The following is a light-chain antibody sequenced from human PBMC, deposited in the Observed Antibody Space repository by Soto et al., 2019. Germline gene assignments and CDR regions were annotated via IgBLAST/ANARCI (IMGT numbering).Light chain of an antibody. CDR2: TGS. CDR3: QQANSFPLT. V-gene: IGKV1-12*01. CDR1: QGISNW. Sequence: DIQMTQSPSSVSASVGDRVSITCRASQGISNWLAWYQQKPGRAPKLLIYTGSSLQSGVPSRFSGNGSGTEFTLTISSLQPEDVATYYCQQANSFPLTFGGGTKVEIK. J-gene: IGKJ4*01.